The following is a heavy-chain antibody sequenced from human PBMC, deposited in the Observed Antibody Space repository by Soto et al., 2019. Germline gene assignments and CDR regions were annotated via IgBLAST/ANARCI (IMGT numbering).Heavy chain of an antibody. J-gene: IGHJ3*02. D-gene: IGHD6-13*01. CDR1: GGTFSTYT. CDR3: TLGSCSAETCDI. CDR2: ILPMLDIT. Sequence: QVQLVQSGAEVKKPGSSVKVSCKASGGTFSTYTIIWVRQAPGQGLEWMGRILPMLDITNSAQRFQGRVTLPADKPASTASLELSSLRSEDTAVYYCTLGSCSAETCDIWGRGKMVSVPS. V-gene: IGHV1-69*02.